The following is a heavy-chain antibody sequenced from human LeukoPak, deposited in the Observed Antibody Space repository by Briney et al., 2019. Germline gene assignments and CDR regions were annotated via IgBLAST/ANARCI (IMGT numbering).Heavy chain of an antibody. J-gene: IGHJ4*02. CDR3: TSTIAAAGLFDY. CDR2: IRSKAYGGTT. CDR1: GFTFGNYA. D-gene: IGHD6-13*01. Sequence: GGSLTLFCTASGFTFGNYAMSWVRQAPGKGLVWVGFIRSKAYGGTTEYAASVKGRFTISRDDFKSIAYLQMNSLKTEDTAVYYCTSTIAAAGLFDYWGQGTLVTVSS. V-gene: IGHV3-49*04.